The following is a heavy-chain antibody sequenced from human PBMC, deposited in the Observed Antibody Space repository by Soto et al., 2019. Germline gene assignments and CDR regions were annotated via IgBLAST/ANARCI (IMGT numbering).Heavy chain of an antibody. CDR3: ARVPPYDWIYAGSDFDY. CDR2: MNPNSGNT. CDR1: GYTFTSYD. Sequence: WASVKVSCKASGYTFTSYDTNWVRQATGQGLEWMGWMNPNSGNTGYAQKFQGRVTMTRNTSISTAYMELSSLRSEDTAVYYCARVPPYDWIYAGSDFDYWGQGTLVTVSS. J-gene: IGHJ4*02. D-gene: IGHD5-12*01. V-gene: IGHV1-8*01.